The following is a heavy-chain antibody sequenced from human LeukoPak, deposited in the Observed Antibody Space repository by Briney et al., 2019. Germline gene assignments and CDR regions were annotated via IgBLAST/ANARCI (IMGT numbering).Heavy chain of an antibody. CDR2: IYHSGST. CDR3: ARGLTTVSDPFDY. CDR1: GYSISSGYY. Sequence: SETLSLTCTVSGYSISSGYYWGWIRQPPGKGLEWIGSIYHSGSTYYNPSLKSRVTISVDTSKNQFSLKLSSVTAADTAVYYCARGLTTVSDPFDYWGQGTLVTVSS. J-gene: IGHJ4*02. D-gene: IGHD4-17*01. V-gene: IGHV4-38-2*02.